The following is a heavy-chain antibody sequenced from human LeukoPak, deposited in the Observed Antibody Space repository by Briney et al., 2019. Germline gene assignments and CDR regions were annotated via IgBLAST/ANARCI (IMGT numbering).Heavy chain of an antibody. CDR1: GFTFSSYA. J-gene: IGHJ4*02. CDR3: VSSGYSSGWFDY. V-gene: IGHV3-64D*06. Sequence: GGSLRLSCSASGFTFSSYAMHWVRQAPGKGLEYDSAISSNGGSTYYADSVKGRFTISRDNSKNTLYLQMSSLRAEDMAVYYCVSSGYSSGWFDYWGQGTLVTVSS. D-gene: IGHD6-19*01. CDR2: ISSNGGST.